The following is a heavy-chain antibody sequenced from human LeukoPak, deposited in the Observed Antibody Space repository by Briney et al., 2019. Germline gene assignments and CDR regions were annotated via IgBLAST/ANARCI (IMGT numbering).Heavy chain of an antibody. Sequence: GASVKVSCKASGYTFTSYGISWVRQAPGQGLEWMGWISAYNGNTNYAQKLQGRVTMTRNTSISTAYMELSSLRSEDTAVYYCARGGSPQTWDYYGSGVGGWGQGTLVTVSS. CDR1: GYTFTSYG. CDR2: ISAYNGNT. CDR3: ARGGSPQTWDYYGSGVGG. D-gene: IGHD3-10*01. V-gene: IGHV1-18*01. J-gene: IGHJ4*02.